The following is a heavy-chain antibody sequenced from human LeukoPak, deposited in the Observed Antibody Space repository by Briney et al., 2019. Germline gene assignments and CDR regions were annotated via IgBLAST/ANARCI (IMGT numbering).Heavy chain of an antibody. CDR3: AKDNGRGYSYGDDVDY. Sequence: GGSLSLPCAAFGFPFSSYAIHGSGQPQAKGLGGGAVLSYDGSNKYYADSVKGRFTISRDNSKNTLYLQMNSLRAEDTAVYYCAKDNGRGYSYGDDVDYWGQGTLVTVSS. CDR2: LSYDGSNK. V-gene: IGHV3-30*18. J-gene: IGHJ4*02. D-gene: IGHD5-18*01. CDR1: GFPFSSYA.